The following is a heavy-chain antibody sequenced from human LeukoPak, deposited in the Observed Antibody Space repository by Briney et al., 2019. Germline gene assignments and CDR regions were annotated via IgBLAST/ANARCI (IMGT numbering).Heavy chain of an antibody. CDR2: IYYSGST. CDR1: GGSISSSSYY. J-gene: IGHJ5*02. Sequence: NPSETLSLTCTVSGGSISSSSYYWGWIRQPPGKGLEWIGSIYYSGSTYYNPSLKSRVTISVDTSKNQFSLKLSSVTAADTAVYYCAREVDSSSWYYWFDPWGQGTLVTVSS. CDR3: AREVDSSSWYYWFDP. D-gene: IGHD6-13*01. V-gene: IGHV4-39*02.